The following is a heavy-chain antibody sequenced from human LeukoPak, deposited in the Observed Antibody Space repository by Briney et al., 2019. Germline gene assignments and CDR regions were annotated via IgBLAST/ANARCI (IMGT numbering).Heavy chain of an antibody. CDR1: GYTFTDYY. CDR3: ARAGLPIFYYYMDV. CDR2: INPNSGGT. J-gene: IGHJ6*03. V-gene: IGHV1-2*02. Sequence: ASVKVSCKASGYTFTDYYMHWARQAPGQGLEWMGWINPNSGGTNYAQKFQGRVTMTRDTSINTAYMELSRLRSDDTAVYYCARAGLPIFYYYMDVWGKGTTVTISS. D-gene: IGHD5-12*01.